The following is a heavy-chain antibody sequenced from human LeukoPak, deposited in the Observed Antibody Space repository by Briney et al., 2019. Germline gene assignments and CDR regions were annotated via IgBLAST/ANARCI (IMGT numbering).Heavy chain of an antibody. V-gene: IGHV4-30-2*01. J-gene: IGHJ4*02. CDR2: IYHSGST. D-gene: IGHD3-10*01. Sequence: SETLSLTCAVSGGSISSGGYSWSWIRQPPGKGLEWIGYIYHSGSTYYNPSLKSRVTISVDRSKNQFSLKLSSVTAADTAVYYCARNYGSGSYYSDYWGQGTLVTVSS. CDR3: ARNYGSGSYYSDY. CDR1: GGSISSGGYS.